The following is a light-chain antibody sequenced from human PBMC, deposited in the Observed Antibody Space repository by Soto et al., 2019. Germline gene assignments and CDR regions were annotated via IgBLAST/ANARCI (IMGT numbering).Light chain of an antibody. V-gene: IGKV1-33*01. CDR2: DAS. CDR3: QKCDYLPI. CDR1: HDITSY. Sequence: DIQMTQSPSSLSASVGDRVTITCQASHDITSYLNWYQHKPGKAPKLLIYDASILEAGFPSRFSGSGSGTDFTFTIRSLQLEDVATYYCQKCDYLPIFGPGTTVDFK. J-gene: IGKJ3*01.